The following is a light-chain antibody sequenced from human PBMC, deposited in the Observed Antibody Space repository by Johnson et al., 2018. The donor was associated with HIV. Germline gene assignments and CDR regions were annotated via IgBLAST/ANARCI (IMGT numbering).Light chain of an antibody. CDR2: DNN. V-gene: IGLV1-51*01. CDR1: SSNVGSSF. J-gene: IGLJ1*01. CDR3: GTWDSSLSVPG. Sequence: VLTQPPSVSAAPGQKVTISCSGSSSNVGSSFVSWYQQLPGTAPTLLIYDNNRRPSGIPDRFSGSKSDTSATLGITGLQTGDEADYYCGTWDSSLSVPGFGSGTKVTVL.